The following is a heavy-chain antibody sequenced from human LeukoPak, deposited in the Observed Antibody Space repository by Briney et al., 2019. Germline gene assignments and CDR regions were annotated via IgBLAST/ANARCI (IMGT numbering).Heavy chain of an antibody. CDR1: GGSIGSSSYY. V-gene: IGHV4-39*01. J-gene: IGHJ4*02. D-gene: IGHD3-10*01. Sequence: SETLSLTCTVSGGSIGSSSYYGGWIRQPPGKGLEWIGRIYYSGITYSNASLKSRVTISVNTSKNQFSLKLSSVTAADTAVYYCARLGITMVRGVNWGQGTLVTVSS. CDR2: IYYSGIT. CDR3: ARLGITMVRGVN.